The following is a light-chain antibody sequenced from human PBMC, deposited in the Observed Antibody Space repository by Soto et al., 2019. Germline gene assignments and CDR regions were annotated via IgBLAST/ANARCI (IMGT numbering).Light chain of an antibody. J-gene: IGLJ2*01. CDR3: CSYAGSYT. CDR2: EVS. Sequence: QSALTQPASVSGSPGQSITISCTGTSSDVGGYNYVSWYQQQSGKAPKLMIHEVSNRPSGVSNRFSGSKSGNTASLTISGLQAEDEADYYCCSYAGSYTFGGGTKLTVL. CDR1: SSDVGGYNY. V-gene: IGLV2-14*01.